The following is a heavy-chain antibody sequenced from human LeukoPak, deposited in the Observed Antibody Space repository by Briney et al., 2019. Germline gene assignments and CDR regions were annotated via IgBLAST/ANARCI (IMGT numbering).Heavy chain of an antibody. CDR1: GFTFSSYA. J-gene: IGHJ4*02. CDR3: AKDLEMILVVLDY. Sequence: GGSLRLSCAASGFTFSSYAMSWIRQAPGKGLEWVSAISGSGGSTYYADSVKGRFTISRDNSKNTLYLQMNSLRAEDTAVYYCAKDLEMILVVLDYWGQGTLVTVSS. V-gene: IGHV3-23*01. CDR2: ISGSGGST. D-gene: IGHD3-22*01.